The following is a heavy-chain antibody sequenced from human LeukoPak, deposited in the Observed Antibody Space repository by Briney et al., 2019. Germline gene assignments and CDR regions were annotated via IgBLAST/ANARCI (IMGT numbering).Heavy chain of an antibody. CDR1: SGSISSYY. Sequence: SETLSLTCTVSSGSISSYYWSWIRQPPGKGLEWIGYMYYSGSTHYNPSLKSRVTTSVDTSKKQFSLRLTSVTAADTAVYYCARSRDVYNGHALDIWGQGTMVTVSS. V-gene: IGHV4-59*01. CDR2: MYYSGST. CDR3: ARSRDVYNGHALDI. J-gene: IGHJ3*02. D-gene: IGHD1-1*01.